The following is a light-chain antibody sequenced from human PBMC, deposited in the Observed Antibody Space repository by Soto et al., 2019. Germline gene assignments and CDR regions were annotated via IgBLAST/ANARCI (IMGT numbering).Light chain of an antibody. J-gene: IGKJ1*01. V-gene: IGKV3-20*01. CDR2: GAS. CDR1: QTISNTF. CDR3: QQYGSSPET. Sequence: EIVLTQSPGTLSLSPGERATLSCRASQTISNTFLAWYQQRPGQAPRLLIYGASGRAAGIPDRFSGSGSGTDFTLSISRLEPEDFAVYYCQQYGSSPETFGQGTKVDIK.